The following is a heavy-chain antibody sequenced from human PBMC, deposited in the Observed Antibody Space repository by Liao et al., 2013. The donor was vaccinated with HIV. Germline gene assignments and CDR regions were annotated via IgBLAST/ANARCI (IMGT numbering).Heavy chain of an antibody. D-gene: IGHD2-21*01. CDR3: ARAVPSKGGSGFFVAFDP. V-gene: IGHV4-39*07. CDR1: GASISSSSYY. J-gene: IGHJ5*02. CDR2: MDYSGST. Sequence: QLQLQESGPGLVKPSETLSLTCTVSGASISSSSYYWGWIRQPPGKGLEWIGSMDYSGSTYDNPSLKSRVTISIDTSKNQFSLKLTSVTAADTAVYYCARAVPSKGGSGFFVAFDPWGQGTLVTVSS.